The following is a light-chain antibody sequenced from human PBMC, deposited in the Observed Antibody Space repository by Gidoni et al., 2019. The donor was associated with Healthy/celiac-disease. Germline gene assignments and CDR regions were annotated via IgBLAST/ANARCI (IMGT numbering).Light chain of an antibody. CDR3: QAWDSSTAV. CDR1: QWGDNN. CDR2: QDS. V-gene: IGLV3-1*01. J-gene: IGLJ1*01. Sequence: SNELTYPPSVTVTPGLTASITCYGDQWGDNNACWYQQKQGQSPVLVIYQDSKRPSGIPERFSGSSSGKTATLTIRGTQAMDEADYYCQAWDSSTAVFGTGTKVTVL.